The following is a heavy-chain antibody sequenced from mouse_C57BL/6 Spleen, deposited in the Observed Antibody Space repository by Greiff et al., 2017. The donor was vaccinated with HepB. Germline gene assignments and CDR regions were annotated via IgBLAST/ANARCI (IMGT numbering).Heavy chain of an antibody. V-gene: IGHV1-69*01. J-gene: IGHJ4*01. CDR1: GYTFTSYW. CDR3: ARGGNSPLCYAMDY. Sequence: QVQLKQPGAELVMPGASVKLSCKASGYTFTSYWMHWVKQRPGQGLEWIGEIDPSDSYTNYNQKFKGKSTLTVDKSSSTAYMQLSSLTSEDSAVYYCARGGNSPLCYAMDYWGQGTSVTVSS. D-gene: IGHD2-1*01. CDR2: IDPSDSYT.